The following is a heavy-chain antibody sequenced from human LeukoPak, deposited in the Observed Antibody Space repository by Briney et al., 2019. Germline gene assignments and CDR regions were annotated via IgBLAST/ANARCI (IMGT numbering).Heavy chain of an antibody. V-gene: IGHV1-2*02. CDR2: INSNAGDT. J-gene: IGHJ4*02. Sequence: GASVKVSCKASGYTLTSYYMHWVRQAPGPGLEWMGWINSNAGDTSFAQKFQGRVTLTRDTSISTAYMEPSRLKSDDTAVYYCARLFNYYDNSGYYQYYFDYWGQGTLVTVPS. CDR1: GYTLTSYY. D-gene: IGHD3-22*01. CDR3: ARLFNYYDNSGYYQYYFDY.